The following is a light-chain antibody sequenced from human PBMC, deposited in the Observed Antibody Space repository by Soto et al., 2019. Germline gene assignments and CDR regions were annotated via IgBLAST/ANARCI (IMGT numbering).Light chain of an antibody. Sequence: QSVLTQLPSVSGSPGQSVAISCTGTSSDVGSYNRVSWYQQPPGTAPKLMIYDVNNRPSGVPDRFSGSKSGNTASLTISGLQAEHEAAYYCSSYTISSTYVFGTGTEVTV. J-gene: IGLJ1*01. V-gene: IGLV2-18*02. CDR1: SSDVGSYNR. CDR3: SSYTISSTYV. CDR2: DVN.